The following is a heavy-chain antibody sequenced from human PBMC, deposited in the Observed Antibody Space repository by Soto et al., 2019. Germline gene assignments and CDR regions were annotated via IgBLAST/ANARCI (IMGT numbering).Heavy chain of an antibody. J-gene: IGHJ4*02. CDR2: INHSGST. CDR1: GGSIISGGYY. V-gene: IGHV4-31*03. Sequence: SETLSLTCTVSGGSIISGGYYWSWIRQHPGEGLEWIGEINHSGSTNYNPSLKSRVTISVDTSKNQFSLKLSSVTAADTAVYYCATGPEIYWGQGTLVTVSS. CDR3: ATGPEIY.